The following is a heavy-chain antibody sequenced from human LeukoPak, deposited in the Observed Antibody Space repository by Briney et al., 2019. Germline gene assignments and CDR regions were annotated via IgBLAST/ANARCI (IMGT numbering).Heavy chain of an antibody. CDR1: GFTFSSYV. D-gene: IGHD1-26*01. J-gene: IGHJ4*02. CDR3: AKETSSGNFVTIDC. V-gene: IGHV3-23*01. CDR2: IAGDGGGT. Sequence: GGSLRLSCAASGFTFSSYVMSWVRQAPGKGLGWVSAIAGDGGGTNYADSVKGRFTISRDNSKNTLYLQMNSLRAEDTAVYYCAKETSSGNFVTIDCWGQGTLVTVSS.